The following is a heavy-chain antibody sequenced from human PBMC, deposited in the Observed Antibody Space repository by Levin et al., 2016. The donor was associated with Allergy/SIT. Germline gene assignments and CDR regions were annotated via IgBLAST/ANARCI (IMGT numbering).Heavy chain of an antibody. CDR2: IKASGDTT. V-gene: IGHV3-23*01. D-gene: IGHD3-22*01. CDR1: GFTFRNYA. J-gene: IGHJ6*02. CDR3: GTPPNPSASYSRYDLDV. Sequence: GGSLRLSCAASGFTFRNYAMSWVRQVPGEGLEWVSGIKASGDTTYYADSVQGRFTVSRDNSKNTLYLQMNSLRAEDTAVYYCGTPPNPSASYSRYDLDVWGQGTTVTVSS.